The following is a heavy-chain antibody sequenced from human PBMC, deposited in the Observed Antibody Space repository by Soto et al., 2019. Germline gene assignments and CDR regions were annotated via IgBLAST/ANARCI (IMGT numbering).Heavy chain of an antibody. CDR1: GSTFSSYA. CDR3: AKDLYSSGWYPFDY. D-gene: IGHD6-19*01. V-gene: IGHV3-23*01. CDR2: ISGSGGST. Sequence: GGSLRLSCAASGSTFSSYAMSWVRQAPGKGLEWVSAISGSGGSTYYADSVKGRFTISRDNSKNTLYLQMNSLRAEDTAVYYCAKDLYSSGWYPFDYWGQGTLVTVSS. J-gene: IGHJ4*02.